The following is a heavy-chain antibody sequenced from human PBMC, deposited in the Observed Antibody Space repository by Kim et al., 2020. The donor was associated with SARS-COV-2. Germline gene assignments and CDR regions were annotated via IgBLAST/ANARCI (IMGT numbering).Heavy chain of an antibody. V-gene: IGHV4-34*01. J-gene: IGHJ4*02. Sequence: SLKSRVTISVDTSKNQFSLELSSVTAADTAVYYCARGFFQRSGGSFPFGYWGQGTLVTVSS. D-gene: IGHD2-15*01. CDR3: ARGFFQRSGGSFPFGY.